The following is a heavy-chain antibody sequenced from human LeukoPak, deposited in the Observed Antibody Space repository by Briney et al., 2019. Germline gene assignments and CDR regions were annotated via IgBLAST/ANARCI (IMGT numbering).Heavy chain of an antibody. CDR2: ILTAGST. Sequence: GGSLRLSCAASGFTVSSNYMSWVRQAQGKGLEWVSVILTAGSTYYADSVKGRFTISRDDSKNMVYLQMNSLRAEDTAVYFCAREGYSSGWFRLWGQGTLVTVSS. CDR3: AREGYSSGWFRL. CDR1: GFTVSSNY. J-gene: IGHJ4*02. V-gene: IGHV3-53*01. D-gene: IGHD6-19*01.